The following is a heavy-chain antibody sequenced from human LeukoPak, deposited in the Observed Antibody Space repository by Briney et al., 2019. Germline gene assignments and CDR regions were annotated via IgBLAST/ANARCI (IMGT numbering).Heavy chain of an antibody. CDR3: ARNYPYDYVWGSYRSRFNYYYYYMDV. Sequence: GASVKVSCKASGYTFTSYDINWVRQATGQGLEWMGWMNPNSGNTGYAQKFRGRVTMTRNTSISTAYMELSSLRSEDTAVYYCARNYPYDYVWGSYRSRFNYYYYYMDVWGKGTTVTISS. J-gene: IGHJ6*03. CDR1: GYTFTSYD. D-gene: IGHD3-16*02. CDR2: MNPNSGNT. V-gene: IGHV1-8*01.